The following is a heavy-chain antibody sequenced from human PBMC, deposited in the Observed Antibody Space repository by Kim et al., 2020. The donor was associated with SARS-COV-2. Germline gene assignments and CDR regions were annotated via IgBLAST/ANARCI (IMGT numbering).Heavy chain of an antibody. V-gene: IGHV3-30*04. J-gene: IGHJ4*02. CDR3: ARGGMGYSGSYYGVDY. CDR2: ISYDGSNK. CDR1: GFTFSSYA. D-gene: IGHD1-26*01. Sequence: GGSLRLSCAASGFTFSSYAMHWVRQAPGKGLEWVAVISYDGSNKYYADSVKGRFTISRDNSKNTLYLQMNSLRAEDTAVYYCARGGMGYSGSYYGVDYWGQGTLVTVSS.